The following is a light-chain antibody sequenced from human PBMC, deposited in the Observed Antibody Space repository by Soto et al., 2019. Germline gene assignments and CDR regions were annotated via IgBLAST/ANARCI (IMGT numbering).Light chain of an antibody. CDR1: QSISSN. Sequence: EIVMTQSPATLSMSPGERATLSCRTSQSISSNLAWYQQKPGQAPRLLIYGASTRATGIPARFSGSGSGTEFTLTISRLQSEDSAVYYCEQYNSWPPTYTFGQGTKLEIK. J-gene: IGKJ2*01. CDR3: EQYNSWPPTYT. V-gene: IGKV3-15*01. CDR2: GAS.